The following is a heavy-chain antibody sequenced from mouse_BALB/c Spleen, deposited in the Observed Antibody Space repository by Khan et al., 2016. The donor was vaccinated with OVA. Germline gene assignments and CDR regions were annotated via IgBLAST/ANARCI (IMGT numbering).Heavy chain of an antibody. J-gene: IGHJ3*01. Sequence: QVQLKQSGAELVRPGASVKLSCKASGYSFNIYWMHWVKRRPGQGLEWIGMIHPSDSETRLNQKFKDKAILTVDKSSSTAYMQLSSPTSEDSAVYYCARRKSVTTTAEYPWFAYWGQGTLVTVSA. CDR2: IHPSDSET. CDR3: ARRKSVTTTAEYPWFAY. CDR1: GYSFNIYW. V-gene: IGHV1-61*01. D-gene: IGHD1-1*01.